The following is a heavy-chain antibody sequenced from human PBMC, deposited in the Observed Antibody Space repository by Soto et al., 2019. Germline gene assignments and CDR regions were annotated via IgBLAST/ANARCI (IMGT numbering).Heavy chain of an antibody. CDR1: GFIASSKY. J-gene: IGHJ5*02. Sequence: KLVESGGGLVQRGGSLRLSCAASGFIASSKYRSWVRQAPGRGLEWVSVLYGRGDTYYADSVRGRFTISRDSSKNTLYLQMNRLRVDDTCVYYCAKAVLQWQKVEWFDHWGQGALVSVSS. CDR3: AKAVLQWQKVEWFDH. D-gene: IGHD4-4*01. CDR2: LYGRGDT. V-gene: IGHV3-66*01.